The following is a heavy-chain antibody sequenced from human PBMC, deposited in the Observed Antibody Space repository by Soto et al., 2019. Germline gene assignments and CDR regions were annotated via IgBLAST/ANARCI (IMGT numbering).Heavy chain of an antibody. J-gene: IGHJ4*02. CDR3: ATSGLSSSLARFYY. V-gene: IGHV3-7*01. D-gene: IGHD6-6*01. CDR2: IKHDGSEK. Sequence: YLVESGGGLVQPGGSLRLSCAASRFKFSIYWMSWVRQAPGKGLEWVANIKHDGSEKYSVDSVKGRFTISRDNANNSLYLQMNNLRAEDTAVYYCATSGLSSSLARFYYWGQGTRVTVSS. CDR1: RFKFSIYW.